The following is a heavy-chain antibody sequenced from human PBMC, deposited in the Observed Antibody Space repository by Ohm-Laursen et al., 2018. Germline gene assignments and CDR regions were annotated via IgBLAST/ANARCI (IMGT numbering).Heavy chain of an antibody. Sequence: ASVKVSCKASGYTFTGYYMHRVRQAPGKGLEWMGGFDPEDGETIYAQKFQGRVTMTEDTSTDTVYMELSSLRSEDTAVYYCATLRWLGHDYWGQGTLVTVSS. CDR2: FDPEDGET. CDR1: GYTFTGYY. J-gene: IGHJ4*02. CDR3: ATLRWLGHDY. V-gene: IGHV1-24*01. D-gene: IGHD6-19*01.